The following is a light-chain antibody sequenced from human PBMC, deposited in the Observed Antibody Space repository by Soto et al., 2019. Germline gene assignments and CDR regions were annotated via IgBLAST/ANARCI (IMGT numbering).Light chain of an antibody. V-gene: IGLV2-8*01. Sequence: QSALTQPPSASGSPGQSVTISCTGTSSDVGGYNYVSWYQQHPGKAPKLMIYEVSKRPSGVPDRFSGSKSGNTASLTVSGLQAEDEADYYFSSYAGSNNANVVFGGGTKLTVL. CDR1: SSDVGGYNY. CDR3: SSYAGSNNANVV. J-gene: IGLJ2*01. CDR2: EVS.